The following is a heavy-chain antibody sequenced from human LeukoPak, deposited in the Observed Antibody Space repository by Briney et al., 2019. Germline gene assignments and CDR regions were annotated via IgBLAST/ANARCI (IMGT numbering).Heavy chain of an antibody. D-gene: IGHD2-2*01. J-gene: IGHJ6*02. CDR1: GGSISSYY. V-gene: IGHV4-59*01. CDR3: ARGQLQGPRYYYYYGMDV. CDR2: IYYSGST. Sequence: SETLSLTCTVSGGSISSYYWSWIRQPPGKGLEWIGYIYYSGSTNYNPSLKSRVTISVDTSKNQFSLKLSSVTAADTAVYYCARGQLQGPRYYYYYGMDVWGQGTTVTVSS.